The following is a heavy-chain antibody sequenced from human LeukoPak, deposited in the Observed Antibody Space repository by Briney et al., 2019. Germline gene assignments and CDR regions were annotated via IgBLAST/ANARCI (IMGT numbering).Heavy chain of an antibody. V-gene: IGHV3-21*01. CDR3: ARVARSYPLGAFDI. J-gene: IGHJ3*02. D-gene: IGHD1-26*01. CDR2: ISSSSSYI. CDR1: GFTFSSYG. Sequence: GGSLRLSCAASGFTFSSYGMNWVRQAPGKGLEWVSSISSSSSYIYYADSVKGRFTISRDNAKNSLYLQMNSLRAEDTAVYYCARVARSYPLGAFDIWGQGTMVTVSS.